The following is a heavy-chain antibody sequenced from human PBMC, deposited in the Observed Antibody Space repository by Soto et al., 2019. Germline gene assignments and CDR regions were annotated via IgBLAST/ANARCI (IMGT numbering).Heavy chain of an antibody. V-gene: IGHV4-39*07. Sequence: SETLSLTCTVSGGSISSDSYYWGWIRQSPEKGLEWIASISYSGSTYYNPTLKSRLIISVDTSKSQFSLKLSSVTAEDTAVYYCAKNRGLQYYFDYWGQGTLVTVSS. CDR3: AKNRGLQYYFDY. CDR1: GGSISSDSYY. J-gene: IGHJ4*02. CDR2: ISYSGST.